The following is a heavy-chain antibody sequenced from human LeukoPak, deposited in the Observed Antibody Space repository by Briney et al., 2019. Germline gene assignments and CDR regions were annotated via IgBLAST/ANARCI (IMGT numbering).Heavy chain of an antibody. CDR1: GFSFSSYS. CDR3: ARDYLYAFDY. CDR2: ISGSGNAK. D-gene: IGHD2-2*01. J-gene: IGHJ4*02. Sequence: GGSLRLSCAASGFSFSSYSMNGVRQAPGKGLEWVSYISGSGNAKHYTDSVKGRFTISRDNAKNALYLQMNSLRAEDTAVYFCARDYLYAFDYWGQGTLVTVSS. V-gene: IGHV3-48*01.